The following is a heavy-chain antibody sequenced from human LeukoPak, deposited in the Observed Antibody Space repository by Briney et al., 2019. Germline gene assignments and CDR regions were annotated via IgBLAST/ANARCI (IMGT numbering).Heavy chain of an antibody. CDR1: GFTFTNYW. Sequence: GGSLRLSCAASGFTFTNYWMHWVRQVPGKGLVWVSRINTDGSSTNYADSVKGRFTISRDNAKNTLYLQMNSLRAEDTAVYYCARAPRASAAGSSWFDPWGQGTLVTVSS. J-gene: IGHJ5*02. CDR3: ARAPRASAAGSSWFDP. V-gene: IGHV3-74*01. D-gene: IGHD6-13*01. CDR2: INTDGSST.